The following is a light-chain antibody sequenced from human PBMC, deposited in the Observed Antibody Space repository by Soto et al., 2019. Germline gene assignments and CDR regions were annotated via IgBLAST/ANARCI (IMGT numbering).Light chain of an antibody. Sequence: EIVLTQSPDTLSLSPGERATLSCRASQGVSGNFLAWYQHRPGQAPRLLIYAASSRPTGIPDRFSGSGSGTDFTLTISRLEPEDFAVYYCQQYDSSPPNTFCQGTRLEIK. CDR3: QQYDSSPPNT. J-gene: IGKJ2*01. CDR1: QGVSGNF. CDR2: AAS. V-gene: IGKV3-20*01.